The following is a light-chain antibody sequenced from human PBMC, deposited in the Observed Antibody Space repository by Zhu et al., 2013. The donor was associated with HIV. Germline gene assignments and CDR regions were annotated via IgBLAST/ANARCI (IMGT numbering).Light chain of an antibody. CDR3: QQYGRSLWT. CDR1: QNVDSNY. V-gene: IGKV3-20*01. J-gene: IGKJ1*01. Sequence: EIVLTQSPGTLSLSPGERATLSCRASQNVDSNYLAWYQQKPGQAPRLLIYGASNRATGIPDRFSGSGSGTDFTLTINRLEPEDFTVYYCQQYGRSLWTFGQGTKVEIK. CDR2: GAS.